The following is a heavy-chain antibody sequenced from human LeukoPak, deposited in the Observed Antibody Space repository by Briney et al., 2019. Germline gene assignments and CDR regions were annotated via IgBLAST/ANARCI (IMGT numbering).Heavy chain of an antibody. V-gene: IGHV1-2*02. CDR1: GYTFTSYG. J-gene: IGHJ4*02. Sequence: ASVKVSCKASGYTFTSYGISWVRQAPGQGLEWMGWINPNSGGTNYAQKFQGRVTMARDTSISTAYMELSRLRSDDTAVYYCARDLSSTSNWELDYWGQGTLVTVSS. CDR3: ARDLSSTSNWELDY. CDR2: INPNSGGT. D-gene: IGHD7-27*01.